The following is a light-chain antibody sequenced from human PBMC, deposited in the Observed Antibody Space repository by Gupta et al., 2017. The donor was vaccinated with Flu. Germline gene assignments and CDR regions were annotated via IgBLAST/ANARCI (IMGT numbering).Light chain of an antibody. V-gene: IGKV1-12*02. CDR3: QQADSFPFT. CDR2: AAS. J-gene: IGKJ4*01. CDR1: QDISNR. Sequence: GDRVIITGRASQDISNRLAWYQQKPGQAPRLLIYAASRLQSGLPSNFSGSGSGTDFTLTISSLQPADFATYFCQQADSFPFTFGGGTRVEIK.